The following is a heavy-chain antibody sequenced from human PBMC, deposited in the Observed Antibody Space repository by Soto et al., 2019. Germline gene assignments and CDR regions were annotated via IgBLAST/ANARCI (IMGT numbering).Heavy chain of an antibody. J-gene: IGHJ6*02. D-gene: IGHD6-6*01. CDR2: INPNSGGT. V-gene: IGHV1-2*02. CDR1: GYTFTGYY. CDR3: AGEPGSSSTDYYYGMDV. Sequence: ASVKVSCKASGYTFTGYYMHWARQAPGQGLEWMGWINPNSGGTNYAQKFQGRVTMTRDTSISTAYMELSRLRSDDTAVYYCAGEPGSSSTDYYYGMDVWGQGTTVTVS.